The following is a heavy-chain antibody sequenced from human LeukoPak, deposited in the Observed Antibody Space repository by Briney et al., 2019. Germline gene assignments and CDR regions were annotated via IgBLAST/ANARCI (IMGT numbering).Heavy chain of an antibody. Sequence: SETLSLTCTASGGSISNYYWSWIRQPPGKGLEWIGNIYYSESTNYNPSLKSRVTMSVDTSKNQFSLKLSSVTAADTAVYHCARVGHYYDSSGYYGAFDIWGQGTMVTVSS. J-gene: IGHJ3*02. D-gene: IGHD3-22*01. CDR2: IYYSEST. CDR3: ARVGHYYDSSGYYGAFDI. V-gene: IGHV4-59*12. CDR1: GGSISNYY.